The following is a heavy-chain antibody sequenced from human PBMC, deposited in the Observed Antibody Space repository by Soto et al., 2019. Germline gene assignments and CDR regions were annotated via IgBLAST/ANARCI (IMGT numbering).Heavy chain of an antibody. CDR1: GYSFTSYW. CDR3: ARAPPGEYYGMDV. V-gene: IGHV5-51*01. CDR2: IYPGDSDT. Sequence: PGGSLKISCKGSGYSFTSYWIGWVRQMPGKGLEWMGIIYPGDSDTRYSPSFQGQVTISADKSISTAYLQWSSLKASDTAMYYCARAPPGEYYGMDVWGQGTTVTVSS. J-gene: IGHJ6*02.